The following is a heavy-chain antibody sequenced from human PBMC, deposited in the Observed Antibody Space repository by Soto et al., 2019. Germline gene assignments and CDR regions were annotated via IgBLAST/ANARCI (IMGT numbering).Heavy chain of an antibody. D-gene: IGHD5-12*01. CDR2: IIPIFGTA. CDR3: ARSSGYDSYYYYGMDV. J-gene: IGHJ6*02. CDR1: GGTFSSYA. V-gene: IGHV1-69*13. Sequence: ASVKVSCKASGGTFSSYAISWVRQAPGQGLEWMGGIIPIFGTANYAQKFQGRVTITADESTSTAYMELSSLRSEDTAVYYCARSSGYDSYYYYGMDVWGQGTTVTVSS.